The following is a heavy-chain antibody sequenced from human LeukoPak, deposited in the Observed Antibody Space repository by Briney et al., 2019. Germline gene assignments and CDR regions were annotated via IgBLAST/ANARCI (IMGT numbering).Heavy chain of an antibody. Sequence: AGGSLRLSCAASEFTFSSYAMSWVRQAPGKGLEWVAVISYDGSDQQYADSVKGRFTISRDNSKNTLYLQMNSLRAEDTAVYYCAKDLRPANSYDSSGYYYVGDAFDIWGQGTMVTVSS. CDR2: ISYDGSDQ. D-gene: IGHD3-22*01. V-gene: IGHV3-30*18. CDR1: EFTFSSYA. J-gene: IGHJ3*02. CDR3: AKDLRPANSYDSSGYYYVGDAFDI.